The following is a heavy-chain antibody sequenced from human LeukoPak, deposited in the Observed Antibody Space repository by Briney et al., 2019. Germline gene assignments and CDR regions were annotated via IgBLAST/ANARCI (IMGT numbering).Heavy chain of an antibody. CDR3: ARRPIQLWSNDAFDI. CDR2: IYPGDSDT. Sequence: GESLKISCKGSGYSFTSYWIGRVRQMPGKGLEWMGIIYPGDSDTRYSPSFQGQVTISADKSIGTAYLQWSSLKASDTAMYYCARRPIQLWSNDAFDIWGQGTMVTVSS. D-gene: IGHD5-18*01. J-gene: IGHJ3*02. V-gene: IGHV5-51*01. CDR1: GYSFTSYW.